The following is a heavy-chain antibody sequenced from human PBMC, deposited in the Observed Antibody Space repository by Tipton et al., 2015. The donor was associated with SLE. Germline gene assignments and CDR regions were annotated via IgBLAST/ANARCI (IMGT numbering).Heavy chain of an antibody. CDR1: GGSISSSSYY. J-gene: IGHJ4*02. Sequence: TLSLTCTVSGGSISSSSYYWGWIRQPPGKGLEWSGGIYYSCSTYYNPSRPGRVTKSVDTSKNQFSLKLSSVTAADTAVYYCARLRVGVRVWRFLEWLPSPCYVDYWGQGTLVTASS. CDR2: IYYSCST. CDR3: ARLRVGVRVWRFLEWLPSPCYVDY. D-gene: IGHD3-3*01. V-gene: IGHV4-39*07.